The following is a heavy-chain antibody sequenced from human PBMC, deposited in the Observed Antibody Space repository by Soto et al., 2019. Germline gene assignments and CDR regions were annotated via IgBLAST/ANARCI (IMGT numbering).Heavy chain of an antibody. CDR3: ARAFPFFYYYDSTYCYYGMDV. CDR2: MNPNSGNT. Sequence: QVQLVQSGAEVKKPGASVKVSCKASGYTFTSYDINWVRQATGQGLEWMGWMNPNSGNTGYAQKFQGRVTMTRNTSISTAYIELSCLRSEDTAVYYCARAFPFFYYYDSTYCYYGMDVWGQGPTVTVSS. V-gene: IGHV1-8*01. J-gene: IGHJ6*02. D-gene: IGHD3-22*01. CDR1: GYTFTSYD.